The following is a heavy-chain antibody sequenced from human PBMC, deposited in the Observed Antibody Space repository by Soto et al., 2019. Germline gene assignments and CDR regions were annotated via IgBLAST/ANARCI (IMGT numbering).Heavy chain of an antibody. Sequence: PSQTRSLTCAISGDSVSSNSATWDCIRQSPSRGLEWLGRTYHRSKWYNDYAVSVKTRITINPDTSKNQFSLQLNSVTPEDTAVYYCARARAIAVAGTINYGMDVWGQGTTLTVSS. CDR2: TYHRSKWYN. CDR1: GDSVSSNSAT. D-gene: IGHD6-13*01. J-gene: IGHJ6*02. CDR3: ARARAIAVAGTINYGMDV. V-gene: IGHV6-1*01.